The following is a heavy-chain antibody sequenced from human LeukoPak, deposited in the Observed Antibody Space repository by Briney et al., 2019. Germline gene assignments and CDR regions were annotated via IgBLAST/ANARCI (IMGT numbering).Heavy chain of an antibody. CDR3: ARGIGDPRLYYYYYGMDV. Sequence: GGSLRLSCAASGFTFSSYAMRWVRQAPGKGLEWVAVISYDGSNKYYADSVKGRFTISRDNSKNTLYLQMNSLRAEDTAVYYCARGIGDPRLYYYYYGMDVWGQGTTVTVSS. V-gene: IGHV3-30-3*01. CDR2: ISYDGSNK. CDR1: GFTFSSYA. D-gene: IGHD1-26*01. J-gene: IGHJ6*02.